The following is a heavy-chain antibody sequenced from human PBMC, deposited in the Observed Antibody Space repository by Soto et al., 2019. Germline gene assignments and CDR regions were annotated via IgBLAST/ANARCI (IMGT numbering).Heavy chain of an antibody. CDR1: GVSFSGYY. J-gene: IGHJ4*02. V-gene: IGHV4-34*01. CDR3: AKESYNRRTDFDY. CDR2: INHSGST. Sequence: SETLSLTCAVYGVSFSGYYLTWIRQPPGKGLEWIGEINHSGSTNCNPSLKSRVTISVDTSKNQFSLKLSSVTADDTALYYCAKESYNRRTDFDYWGQGTLVTVSS. D-gene: IGHD3-10*01.